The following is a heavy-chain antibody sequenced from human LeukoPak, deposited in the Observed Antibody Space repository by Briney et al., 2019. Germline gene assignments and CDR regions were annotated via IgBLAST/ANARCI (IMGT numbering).Heavy chain of an antibody. CDR2: IRSKANSYAT. CDR3: TRHAIVATSTENYYYMDV. CDR1: GFTFSGSA. V-gene: IGHV3-73*01. J-gene: IGHJ6*03. D-gene: IGHD5-12*01. Sequence: PGGSLRLSCAASGFTFSGSAMHWVRQASGKGLEWVGRIRSKANSYATAYAASVKGRFTISRDDSKNTAYLQMNSLKTEDTAVYYCTRHAIVATSTENYYYMDVWGKGTTVTVSS.